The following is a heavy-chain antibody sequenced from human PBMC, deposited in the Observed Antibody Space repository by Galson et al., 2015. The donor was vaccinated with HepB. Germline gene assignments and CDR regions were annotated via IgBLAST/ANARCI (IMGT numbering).Heavy chain of an antibody. CDR1: GFTFSGYW. J-gene: IGHJ4*02. Sequence: SLRFSCAASGFTFSGYWMNWVRQAPGKGLEWVAIIKQDGIEKHYVDSVKGRFTVFRDNAKNSLSLQMSSLTAEDTAVYYCVRSSGYLPDYWGQGTLVTVSS. D-gene: IGHD3-22*01. V-gene: IGHV3-7*03. CDR2: IKQDGIEK. CDR3: VRSSGYLPDY.